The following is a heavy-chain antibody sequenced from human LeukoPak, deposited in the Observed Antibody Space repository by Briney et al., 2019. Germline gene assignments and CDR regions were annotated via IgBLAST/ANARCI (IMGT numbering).Heavy chain of an antibody. V-gene: IGHV4-34*01. CDR3: ALGYCGGGSCYAREYFQH. CDR1: DGSFSGYY. Sequence: SETLSLTCTVYDGSFSGYYWSWIRQPPGKGLEWIGEINHSGSTNYNPSLKSRVTISVDTSKNQFSLKLGSVTAADTAVYYCALGYCGGGSCYAREYFQHWGQGTLVTVSS. J-gene: IGHJ1*01. CDR2: INHSGST. D-gene: IGHD2-15*01.